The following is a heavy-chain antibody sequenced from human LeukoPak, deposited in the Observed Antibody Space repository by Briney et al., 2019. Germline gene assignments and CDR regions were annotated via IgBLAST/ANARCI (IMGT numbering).Heavy chain of an antibody. V-gene: IGHV3-21*01. D-gene: IGHD2-15*01. CDR2: ISSSSSYI. CDR1: GFTFSSYS. Sequence: GGSLRLSCAASGFTFSSYSMNWVRQAPGKGLEWVSSISSSSSYIHYADSVKGRFTISRDNAKNSLYLQMNSLRAEDTAVYYCESMIAAKDYWGQGTLVTVSS. J-gene: IGHJ4*02. CDR3: ESMIAAKDY.